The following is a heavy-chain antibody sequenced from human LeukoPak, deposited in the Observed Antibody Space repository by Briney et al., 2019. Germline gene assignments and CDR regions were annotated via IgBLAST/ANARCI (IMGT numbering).Heavy chain of an antibody. Sequence: GGSLRLSCAASGFTFSSYSMNWVRQAPGKGLEWVSSISSSSSYIYYADSVKGRFTISRDNAKNSLYLQMNSLRAEDTAVYYCARDRGGFLEWLIDLSFDYWGQGTLVTVSS. V-gene: IGHV3-21*01. D-gene: IGHD3-3*01. J-gene: IGHJ4*02. CDR3: ARDRGGFLEWLIDLSFDY. CDR2: ISSSSSYI. CDR1: GFTFSSYS.